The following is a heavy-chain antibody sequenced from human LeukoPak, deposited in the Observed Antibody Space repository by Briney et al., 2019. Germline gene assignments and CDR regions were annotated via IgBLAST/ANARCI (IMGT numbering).Heavy chain of an antibody. V-gene: IGHV4-59*01. D-gene: IGHD3-22*01. Sequence: PSETLSLTCTVSGGSISSYYWSWIRQPPGKGLEWIGYIYYSGSTNYNPSLKSRVTISVDTSKNQFSLKLSSVTAADTAVYYCARGLESSAKTYYYDSSGKTQGAFDIWGQGTMVTVSS. CDR1: GGSISSYY. CDR2: IYYSGST. J-gene: IGHJ3*02. CDR3: ARGLESSAKTYYYDSSGKTQGAFDI.